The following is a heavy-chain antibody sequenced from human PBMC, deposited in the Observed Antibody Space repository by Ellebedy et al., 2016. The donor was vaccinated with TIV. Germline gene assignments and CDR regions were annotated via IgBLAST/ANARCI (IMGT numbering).Heavy chain of an antibody. CDR2: ISTTDGT. CDR3: ARGLVVAATQTLGY. V-gene: IGHV3-23*01. CDR1: ESTFSSYG. J-gene: IGHJ4*02. D-gene: IGHD2-15*01. Sequence: PGGSLRLSCEASESTFSSYGMSWVRQAPGKGLEWVSSISTTDGTHYADSVNGRFTISRDKSKNTLYLQMNSLRAEDTAVYYCARGLVVAATQTLGYWGQGTLVTVSS.